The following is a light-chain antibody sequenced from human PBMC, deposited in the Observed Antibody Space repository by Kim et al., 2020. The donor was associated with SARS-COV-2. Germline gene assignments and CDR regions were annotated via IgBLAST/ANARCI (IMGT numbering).Light chain of an antibody. Sequence: QSALTQPASVSGSPGQSITISCTGTSSDVGTFNYVSWYQQHPGKAPQVLIYDVTKWPSGISNRFSGSKSGSTASLTISGIQADDEADYYCTSYTRSATFVFGGGTQLTVL. CDR2: DVT. V-gene: IGLV2-14*03. CDR3: TSYTRSATFV. J-gene: IGLJ3*02. CDR1: SSDVGTFNY.